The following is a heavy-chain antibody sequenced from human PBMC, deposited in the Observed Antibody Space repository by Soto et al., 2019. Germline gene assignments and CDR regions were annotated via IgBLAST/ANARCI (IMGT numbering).Heavy chain of an antibody. J-gene: IGHJ2*01. CDR2: ISGDSGRT. CDR1: GLTFGSYA. D-gene: IGHD2-21*02. Sequence: EVQLLESGGGLVQPGGSVRLSCAASGLTFGSYAMSWVRQAPGKGLEWVSAISGDSGRTYYADSVKGRFTISRDNSKNTLYLQMNTLRAEDTAVYDCAVTPNCGRDCSAASDWYFDIWGRGTLVTVSS. V-gene: IGHV3-23*01. CDR3: AVTPNCGRDCSAASDWYFDI.